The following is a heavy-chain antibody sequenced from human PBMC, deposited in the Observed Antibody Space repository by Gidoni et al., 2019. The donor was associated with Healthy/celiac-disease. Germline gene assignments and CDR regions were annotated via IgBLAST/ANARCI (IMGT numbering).Heavy chain of an antibody. D-gene: IGHD4-17*01. V-gene: IGHV2-70*15. CDR2: IDWDDDK. Sequence: QVTLRESGPALVKPTQTLTLTCTFSGFSLSTSGMCVSWIRQPPGKALEWLARIDWDDDKYYSTSLKTRLTISKDTSKNQVVLTMTNMDPVDTATYYCARIRFAGPTVINGMDVWGQGTTVTVSS. CDR1: GFSLSTSGMC. J-gene: IGHJ6*02. CDR3: ARIRFAGPTVINGMDV.